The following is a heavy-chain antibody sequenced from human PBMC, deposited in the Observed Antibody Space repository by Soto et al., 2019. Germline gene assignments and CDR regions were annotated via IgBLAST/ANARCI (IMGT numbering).Heavy chain of an antibody. CDR3: ARADIVVVVAAPAYYYYGMDV. J-gene: IGHJ6*02. V-gene: IGHV4-34*01. CDR2: INHRGST. D-gene: IGHD2-15*01. CDR1: GGSFSGYY. Sequence: QVQLQQWGAGLLKPSETLSLTCAVYGGSFSGYYWSWIRQPPGKGQEWIGEINHRGSTNYNPSLKSRVTMSVDTSKNQLSLKLSSVTAADTAVYYCARADIVVVVAAPAYYYYGMDVWGQGTTVTVSS.